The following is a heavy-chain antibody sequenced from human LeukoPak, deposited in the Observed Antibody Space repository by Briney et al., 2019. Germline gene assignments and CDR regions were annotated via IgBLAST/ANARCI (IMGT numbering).Heavy chain of an antibody. Sequence: SETLSLTCTVSGGSISSSSYYWGWIRQPPGKGLEWIGSIYYSGSTYYNPSLKSRVTISVDTSKNQFSLKLSSVTAADTAVYYCARRGYSSSTHPENFDYWGQGTLVTVSS. CDR3: ARRGYSSSTHPENFDY. CDR1: GGSISSSSYY. V-gene: IGHV4-39*01. D-gene: IGHD6-6*01. J-gene: IGHJ4*02. CDR2: IYYSGST.